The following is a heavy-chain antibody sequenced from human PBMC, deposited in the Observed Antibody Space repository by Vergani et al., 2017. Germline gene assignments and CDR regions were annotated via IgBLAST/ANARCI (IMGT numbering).Heavy chain of an antibody. CDR1: GGSISSYY. CDR2: IYTSGST. D-gene: IGHD3-3*01. V-gene: IGHV4-4*07. CDR3: ARDAGITIFGVVRGAHWFDP. Sequence: QVQLQESGPGLVKPSETLSLTCTVCGGSISSYYWSWIRQPAGKGLEWIGRIYTSGSTNYNPSLKRRVTMSVDTAKNQFSLKLSSVTAADTAVYYCARDAGITIFGVVRGAHWFDPWGQGTLVTVSS. J-gene: IGHJ5*02.